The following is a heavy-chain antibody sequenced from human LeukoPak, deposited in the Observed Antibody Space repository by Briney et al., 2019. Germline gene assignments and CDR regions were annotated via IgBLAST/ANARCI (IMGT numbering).Heavy chain of an antibody. D-gene: IGHD6-13*01. Sequence: SETLSLTCTVSGGSISSSSYYWGWIRQPPGKGLGWIGSIYYSGSTYHNPSLKSRVTISVDTSKNQFSLKLSSVTAADTAVYYCARHSPSSWYYPLDYWGQGTLVTVSS. J-gene: IGHJ4*02. CDR2: IYYSGST. CDR3: ARHSPSSWYYPLDY. CDR1: GGSISSSSYY. V-gene: IGHV4-39*01.